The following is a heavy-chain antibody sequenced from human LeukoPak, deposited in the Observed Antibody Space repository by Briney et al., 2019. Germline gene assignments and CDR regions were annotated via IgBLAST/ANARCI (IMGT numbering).Heavy chain of an antibody. Sequence: ASVKVSCKASGYTFTIYYMHWVRQAPGQGLEWMGIINPSGGSTSYAQKFQGRVTMTRDTSTSTVYMELSSLRSEDTAVYYCARDQRLDYGSGSYYPLDYWGQGTLVTVSS. CDR2: INPSGGST. CDR1: GYTFTIYY. V-gene: IGHV1-46*01. CDR3: ARDQRLDYGSGSYYPLDY. D-gene: IGHD3-10*01. J-gene: IGHJ4*02.